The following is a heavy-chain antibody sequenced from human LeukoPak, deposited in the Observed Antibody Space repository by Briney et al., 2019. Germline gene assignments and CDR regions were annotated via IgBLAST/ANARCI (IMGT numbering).Heavy chain of an antibody. CDR1: GFTFSDYY. V-gene: IGHV3-11*04. Sequence: PGGSLRLSCAASGFTFSDYYMSWVRQAPGKGLEWVSYISSSSSTIYYADSVKGRFTISRDNAKNSLYLQMNSLRAEDTAVYYCVGYSYGYPYYYYGMDVWGQGTTVTVSS. D-gene: IGHD5-18*01. CDR2: ISSSSSTI. CDR3: VGYSYGYPYYYYGMDV. J-gene: IGHJ6*02.